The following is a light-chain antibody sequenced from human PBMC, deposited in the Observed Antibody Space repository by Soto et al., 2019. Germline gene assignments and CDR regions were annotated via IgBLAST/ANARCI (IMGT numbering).Light chain of an antibody. J-gene: IGKJ1*01. V-gene: IGKV1-5*03. CDR1: QSVNNA. CDR2: MAS. CDR3: QHHISYPRT. Sequence: DIQMTQSPSTLSASVGDRVTISCRASQSVNNALAWYQQKPGKAPKVLISMASILESGVPPRFSGSGSGTQFTLTISCLQPDDFATYYCQHHISYPRTFGQGTEVEIK.